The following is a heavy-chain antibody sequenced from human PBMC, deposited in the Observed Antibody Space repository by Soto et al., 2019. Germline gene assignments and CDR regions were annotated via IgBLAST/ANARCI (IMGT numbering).Heavy chain of an antibody. D-gene: IGHD2-21*02. CDR1: GGSVSSGSYY. J-gene: IGHJ4*02. V-gene: IGHV4-61*01. CDR3: ARIRALTDPPFDY. CDR2: IYYSGST. Sequence: SETLSLTCTVSGGSVSSGSYYWSWIRQPPGKGLEWIGYIYYSGSTNYNPSLKSRVTISVDTSKNQFSLKLSSVTAADTAVYYCARIRALTDPPFDYWGQGTLVTVSS.